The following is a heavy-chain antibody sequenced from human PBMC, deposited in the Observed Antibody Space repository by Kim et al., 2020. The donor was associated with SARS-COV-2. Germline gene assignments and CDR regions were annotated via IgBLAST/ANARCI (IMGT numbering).Heavy chain of an antibody. CDR2: IYTSGST. V-gene: IGHV4-61*02. CDR3: ARAVRVLLDAFDI. D-gene: IGHD1-26*01. CDR1: GGSISSGSYY. J-gene: IGHJ3*02. Sequence: SETLSLTCTVSGGSISSGSYYWSWIRQPAGKGLEWIGRIYTSGSTNYNPSLKSRVTISVDTSKNQFSLKLSSVTAAYTAVYYCARAVRVLLDAFDIWGQGTMVTVSS.